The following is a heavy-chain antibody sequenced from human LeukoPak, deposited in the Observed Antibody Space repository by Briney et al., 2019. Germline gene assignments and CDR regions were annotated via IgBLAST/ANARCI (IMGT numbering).Heavy chain of an antibody. Sequence: SETLSLTCTVPGGSISSYYWSWIRQPPGKGLEWIGYIYYSGSTNYNPSLKSRVTISVDTSKNQFSLKLSSVTAADTAVYYCARLGSSTSPLRAWGQGTLVTVSS. D-gene: IGHD2-2*01. CDR2: IYYSGST. V-gene: IGHV4-59*08. CDR1: GGSISSYY. J-gene: IGHJ5*02. CDR3: ARLGSSTSPLRA.